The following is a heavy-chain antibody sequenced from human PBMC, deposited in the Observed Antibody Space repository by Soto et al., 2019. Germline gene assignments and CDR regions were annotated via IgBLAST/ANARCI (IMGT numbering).Heavy chain of an antibody. Sequence: PGGSLRLSCAVSGFTVSNNYMSWVRQAPGKGLEGVSVIYSGGYTAYGDSVKGRFTISRDNSKNTLYLQMNSLRAEDTAVYYCAKDRRIQLWSDYWGQGTLVTVSS. D-gene: IGHD5-18*01. CDR3: AKDRRIQLWSDY. CDR1: GFTVSNNY. CDR2: IYSGGYT. J-gene: IGHJ4*02. V-gene: IGHV3-53*01.